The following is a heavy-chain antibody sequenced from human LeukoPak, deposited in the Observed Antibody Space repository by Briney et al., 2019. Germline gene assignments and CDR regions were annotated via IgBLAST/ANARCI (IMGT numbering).Heavy chain of an antibody. J-gene: IGHJ3*02. Sequence: SLRLSCAAPWFNFSDYYMSWIRPAPGEGLGWGLYICSSGSTIYYADSVKGRFTISRDNAKNSLYLQMNSLRAEDTAVYYCARAVGAPPVLHNDAFDIWGQGTMVTVSS. CDR3: ARAVGAPPVLHNDAFDI. CDR2: ICSSGSTI. CDR1: WFNFSDYY. D-gene: IGHD1-26*01. V-gene: IGHV3-11*04.